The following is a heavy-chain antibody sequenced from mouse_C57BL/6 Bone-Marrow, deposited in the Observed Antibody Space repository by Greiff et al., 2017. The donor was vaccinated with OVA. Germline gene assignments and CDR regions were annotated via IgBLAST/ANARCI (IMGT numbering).Heavy chain of an antibody. CDR1: GFTFSDYG. V-gene: IGHV5-17*01. D-gene: IGHD1-1*01. J-gene: IGHJ1*03. CDR3: ARQLLLRYKGYFDV. CDR2: ISSGSSTI. Sequence: EVKLVESGGGLVKPGGSLKLSCAASGFTFSDYGMHWVRQAPEKGLEWVAYISSGSSTIYYADTVKGRFTISRDNAKNTLFLQMTSLRSEDTAMYYCARQLLLRYKGYFDVWGTGTTVTVSS.